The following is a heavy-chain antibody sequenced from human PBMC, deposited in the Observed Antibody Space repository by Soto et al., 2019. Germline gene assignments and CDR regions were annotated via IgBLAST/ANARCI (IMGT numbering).Heavy chain of an antibody. Sequence: SETLSLTCTVSGGSISSGDYYWSWIRQPPGKGLEWIGYIYYSGSTYYNPSLKSRVTISVDTSKNQFSLKLSSVTAADTAVYYCARARYYYDSSGHTYFDYWGQGTLVTVSS. J-gene: IGHJ4*02. CDR3: ARARYYYDSSGHTYFDY. CDR2: IYYSGST. V-gene: IGHV4-30-4*01. D-gene: IGHD3-22*01. CDR1: GGSISSGDYY.